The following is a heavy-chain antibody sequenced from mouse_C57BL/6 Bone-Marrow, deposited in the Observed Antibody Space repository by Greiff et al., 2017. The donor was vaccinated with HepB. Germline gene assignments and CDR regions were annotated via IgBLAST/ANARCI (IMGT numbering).Heavy chain of an antibody. D-gene: IGHD1-2*01. V-gene: IGHV1-81*01. J-gene: IGHJ3*01. Sequence: QVQLQQSGAELARPGASVKLSCKASGYTFTSYGVSWVKQRTGQGLEWIGEIYPRSGNTYYNEKFKGKATLTADKSSSTAYMELRSLTSEDSAVYFCISTASAWFAYWGQGTLVTVSA. CDR1: GYTFTSYG. CDR2: IYPRSGNT. CDR3: ISTASAWFAY.